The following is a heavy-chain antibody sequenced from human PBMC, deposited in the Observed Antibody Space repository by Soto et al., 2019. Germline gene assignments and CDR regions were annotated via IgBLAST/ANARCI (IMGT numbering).Heavy chain of an antibody. J-gene: IGHJ4*02. CDR2: IYYSGST. V-gene: IGHV4-31*03. CDR1: GGSISSGGYY. D-gene: IGHD4-17*01. Sequence: QVQLQESGPGLVKLSQTLSLTCTVSGGSISSGGYYWSWIRQHPGKGLEWIGYIYYSGSTYYNPSLKSRVTISVDTSKNQFSLKLSSVTAADTAVYYCARDYWDDYGDHGGFDYWGQGTLVTVSS. CDR3: ARDYWDDYGDHGGFDY.